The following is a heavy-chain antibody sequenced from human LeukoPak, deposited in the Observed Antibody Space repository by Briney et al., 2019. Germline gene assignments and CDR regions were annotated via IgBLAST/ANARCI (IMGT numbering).Heavy chain of an antibody. Sequence: SETLSLTCAVYGGSFSGYYWSWIRQPPGKGLEWIGEINHSGSTNYNPSLKSRVTISVDTSKNQFSLKLSSVTAADTAVYYCARLGYYGSGNWFDPWGQGTLVTVSS. J-gene: IGHJ5*02. CDR3: ARLGYYGSGNWFDP. D-gene: IGHD3-10*01. CDR2: INHSGST. CDR1: GGSFSGYY. V-gene: IGHV4-34*01.